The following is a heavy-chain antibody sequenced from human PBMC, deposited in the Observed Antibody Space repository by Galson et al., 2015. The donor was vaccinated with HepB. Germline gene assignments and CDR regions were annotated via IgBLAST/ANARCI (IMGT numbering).Heavy chain of an antibody. Sequence: SVKVSCKASGYTFTINGISWVRQAPGKGLEWMGWISANSGDTKYAQKLQGRVTMTRDTSTSTAYLELRSLRSDDTAAYCCARDRDYRFDYWGQGALVTVSS. J-gene: IGHJ4*02. V-gene: IGHV1-18*04. CDR3: ARDRDYRFDY. D-gene: IGHD4/OR15-4a*01. CDR1: GYTFTING. CDR2: ISANSGDT.